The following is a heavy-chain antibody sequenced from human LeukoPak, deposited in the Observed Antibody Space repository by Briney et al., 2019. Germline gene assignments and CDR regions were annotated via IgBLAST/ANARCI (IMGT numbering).Heavy chain of an antibody. CDR2: IYSGGST. CDR1: GFTFSSNY. D-gene: IGHD5-12*01. V-gene: IGHV3-53*05. CDR3: ARDGRFGYSGYDWKFDAFDI. J-gene: IGHJ3*02. Sequence: PGGSLRLSCAASGFTFSSNYMSWVRQAPGKGLEWVSVIYSGGSTYYADSVTGRFTISRDNSKNTLYLQMNSLRSEDTAVYYCARDGRFGYSGYDWKFDAFDIWGQGTMVTVSS.